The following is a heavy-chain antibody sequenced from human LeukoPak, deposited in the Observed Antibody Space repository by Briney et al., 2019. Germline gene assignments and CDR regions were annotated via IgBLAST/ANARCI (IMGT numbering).Heavy chain of an antibody. Sequence: TGGSLRLSCAASGFTFDDYAMHWVRQAPGKGQEWVSLISWDGGSTYYADSVKGRFTISRDNSKNSLYLRLNSLRAEDTALYYCAKVKRIRFLEWLPAMDVWGKGTTVTVSS. CDR1: GFTFDDYA. D-gene: IGHD3-3*01. CDR2: ISWDGGST. V-gene: IGHV3-43D*03. J-gene: IGHJ6*03. CDR3: AKVKRIRFLEWLPAMDV.